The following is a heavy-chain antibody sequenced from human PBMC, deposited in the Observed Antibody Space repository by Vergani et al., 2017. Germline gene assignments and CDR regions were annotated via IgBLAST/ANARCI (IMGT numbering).Heavy chain of an antibody. Sequence: QVQLPQWGAGLLKPSETLSLTCAVYGGSFSGYYWSWIRQPPGKGLEWIGEINHSGSTNYNPSLKSRVTISVDTSKNQFSLKLSSVTAADTAVYYCARVPLRIAAAGKPYYYYYYMDVWGKGTTVTVSS. J-gene: IGHJ6*03. CDR2: INHSGST. V-gene: IGHV4-34*01. CDR1: GGSFSGYY. CDR3: ARVPLRIAAAGKPYYYYYYMDV. D-gene: IGHD6-13*01.